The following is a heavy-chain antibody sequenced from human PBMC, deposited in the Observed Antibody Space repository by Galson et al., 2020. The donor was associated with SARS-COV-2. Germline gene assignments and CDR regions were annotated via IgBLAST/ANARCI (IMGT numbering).Heavy chain of an antibody. CDR1: GFTFSSYS. Sequence: GESLKISCAASGFTFSSYSMNWVRQAPGKGLEWVSSISSSSSYIYYADSVKGRFTISRDNAKNSLYLQMNSLRAEDTAVYYCARDWYCSSTSCYLYYYYYMDVWGKGTTVIVSS. CDR2: ISSSSSYI. J-gene: IGHJ6*03. D-gene: IGHD2-2*01. V-gene: IGHV3-21*01. CDR3: ARDWYCSSTSCYLYYYYYMDV.